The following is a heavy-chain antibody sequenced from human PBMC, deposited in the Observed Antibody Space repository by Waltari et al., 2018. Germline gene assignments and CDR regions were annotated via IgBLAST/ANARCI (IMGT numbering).Heavy chain of an antibody. J-gene: IGHJ4*02. D-gene: IGHD3-10*01. CDR2: IYYSGST. CDR1: GSSISSGYY. Sequence: QVQLQESGPGLVKPSETLSLTCTVSGSSISSGYYWGWIRQPPGKGLEWIGSIYYSGSTYYNPSLKSRVTISVDTPKNQSSLKLTSVTAADTAVYHCARDPRSGGGYWGQGTLVTVSS. V-gene: IGHV4-38-2*02. CDR3: ARDPRSGGGY.